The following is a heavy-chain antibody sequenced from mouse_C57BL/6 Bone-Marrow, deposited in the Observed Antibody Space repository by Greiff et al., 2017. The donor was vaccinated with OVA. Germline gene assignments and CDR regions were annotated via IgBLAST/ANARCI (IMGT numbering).Heavy chain of an antibody. CDR3: ARVGAYGSGNFDV. D-gene: IGHD1-1*01. V-gene: IGHV1-75*01. CDR2: IFPGSGST. CDR1: GYTFTDYY. J-gene: IGHJ1*03. Sequence: VQLQQSGPELVKPGASVKISCKASGYTFTDYYINWVKQRPGQGLEWIGWIFPGSGSTYYNEKFKGKATLTVDKSSSTAYMLLSSLTSEDSAVYFCARVGAYGSGNFDVWGTGTTVTVSS.